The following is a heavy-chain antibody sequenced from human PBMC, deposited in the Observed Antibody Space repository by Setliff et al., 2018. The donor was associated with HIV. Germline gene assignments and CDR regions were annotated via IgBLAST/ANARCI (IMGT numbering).Heavy chain of an antibody. V-gene: IGHV1-69*13. CDR2: IIPLFNTS. CDR1: GYSFTTYA. CDR3: ARDRFCSRGSCYEPNWFDP. Sequence: SVKVSCKASGYSFTTYAISWVRQAPGQGLEWMGWIIPLFNTSNYAQKLQGRVTITADESTSTAYMELSSLRSEDSAVYYCARDRFCSRGSCYEPNWFDPWGQGTLVTVSS. D-gene: IGHD2-15*01. J-gene: IGHJ5*02.